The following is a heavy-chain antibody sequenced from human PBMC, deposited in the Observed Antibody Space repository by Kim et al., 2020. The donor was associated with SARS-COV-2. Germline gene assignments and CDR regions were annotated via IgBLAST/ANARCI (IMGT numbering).Heavy chain of an antibody. CDR3: ARVYYYGSGSYYIGPR. D-gene: IGHD3-10*01. Sequence: SETLSLTCAVSGGSISSSNWWSWVRQPPGKGLEWIGEIYHSGSTNYNPSLKSRVTISVDKSKNQFSLKLSSVTAADTAVYYCARVYYYGSGSYYIGPRWGQGTMVTVSS. CDR2: IYHSGST. V-gene: IGHV4-4*02. CDR1: GGSISSSNW. J-gene: IGHJ4*02.